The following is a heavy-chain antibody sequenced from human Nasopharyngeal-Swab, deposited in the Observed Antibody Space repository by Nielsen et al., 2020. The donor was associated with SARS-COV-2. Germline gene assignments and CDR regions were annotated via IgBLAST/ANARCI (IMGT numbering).Heavy chain of an antibody. J-gene: IGHJ4*02. V-gene: IGHV3-33*01. CDR3: ARGLTGTPPYYFDY. D-gene: IGHD1-20*01. CDR1: GFTFSSYG. Sequence: GGSLSLSCAASGFTFSSYGMHWVRQAPGKGLEWVAVIWYDGSKKYYADSVKGRFTISRDNSKNTLYLQMNSLRAEDTAVYYCARGLTGTPPYYFDYWGQGTLVTVSS. CDR2: IWYDGSKK.